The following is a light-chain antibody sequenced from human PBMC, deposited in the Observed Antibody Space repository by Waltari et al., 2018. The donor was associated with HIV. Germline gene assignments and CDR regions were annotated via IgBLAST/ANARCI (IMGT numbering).Light chain of an antibody. CDR2: RNN. Sequence: QSILTQPPSTSGTPGQRVTISCSGSGSNIGSNAVSRYQLLLGTAPKLLIYRNNQRPSGVPDRFSGSKSATSASLAIGGLRSEDEADYYCAAWDDSLSGPVFGGGTKLTVL. V-gene: IGLV1-47*01. J-gene: IGLJ3*02. CDR3: AAWDDSLSGPV. CDR1: GSNIGSNA.